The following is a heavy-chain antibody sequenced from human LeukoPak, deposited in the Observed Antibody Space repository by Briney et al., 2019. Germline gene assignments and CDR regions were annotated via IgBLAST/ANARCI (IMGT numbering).Heavy chain of an antibody. CDR2: INSNSGGT. CDR3: ARADRLDGGPYLIGP. Sequence: ASVKVSCKTSGYSFSEYYLHWVRQAPGKGLEWMGWINSNSGGTRSAQKFPGRVTMTRATSITTVYMEVNWLTSDDTAIYYCARADRLDGGPYLIGPWGQGTLVTVSS. J-gene: IGHJ5*02. CDR1: GYSFSEYY. D-gene: IGHD2-21*01. V-gene: IGHV1-2*02.